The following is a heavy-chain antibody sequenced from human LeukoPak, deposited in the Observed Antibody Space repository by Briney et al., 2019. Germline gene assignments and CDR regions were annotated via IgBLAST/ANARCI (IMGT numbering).Heavy chain of an antibody. J-gene: IGHJ6*02. CDR2: IYHSGST. D-gene: IGHD1-1*01. CDR3: ARLGRRFYNMDV. Sequence: SETLSLTCAVSGGSISSGGYSWSWIRQPPGKGLERIGYIYHSGSTYYNPSLKSRVTMSVDRSKNQFSLKLISVTAADTAVYYCARLGRRFYNMDVWGQGTTVTVSS. V-gene: IGHV4-30-2*01. CDR1: GGSISSGGYS.